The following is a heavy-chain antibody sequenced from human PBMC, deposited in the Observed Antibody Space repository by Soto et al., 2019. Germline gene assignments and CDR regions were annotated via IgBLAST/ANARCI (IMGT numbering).Heavy chain of an antibody. J-gene: IGHJ6*02. V-gene: IGHV1-69*13. CDR2: IIPIFGTA. CDR3: ARDQPIAARTYYYYGMDV. CDR1: GGTFSSYP. D-gene: IGHD6-6*01. Sequence: ASVKVSCKAYGGTFSSYPISWVRQAPGQGLEWMAGIIPIFGTANYAQKFQGRVTITADESTSTAYMELSSLRSEDTAVYYCARDQPIAARTYYYYGMDVWGQGTTVTVSS.